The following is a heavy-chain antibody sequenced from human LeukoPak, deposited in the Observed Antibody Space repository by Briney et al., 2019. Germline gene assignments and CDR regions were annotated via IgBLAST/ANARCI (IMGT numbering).Heavy chain of an antibody. CDR2: LYSNGKT. CDR1: GASLSPSY. J-gene: IGHJ4*02. Sequence: SETLSLTCTVSGASLSPSYWTWVRQPAGKGLEWLGRLYSNGKTYYSPALNSRVTMFLDMPNNRFSLELRSLTAADTAVYYCAKVRGLGWKEALPGYFDQWGQGILVTVSS. D-gene: IGHD3-10*01. CDR3: AKVRGLGWKEALPGYFDQ. V-gene: IGHV4-4*07.